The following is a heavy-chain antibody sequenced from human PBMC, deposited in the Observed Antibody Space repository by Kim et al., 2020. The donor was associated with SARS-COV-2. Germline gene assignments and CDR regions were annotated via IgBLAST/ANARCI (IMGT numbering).Heavy chain of an antibody. V-gene: IGHV1-69*04. CDR1: GGPFSSYT. Sequence: SVKVSCKASGGPFSSYTFNWVRQAPGQGLEWMGRIIPILGVTDYAQKFQGRLTITEDKSTSTAYMELSSLRSDDTGVYYCARDPVEMSTMALAYWGQGTLVTVSS. J-gene: IGHJ4*02. CDR2: IIPILGVT. D-gene: IGHD1-1*01. CDR3: ARDPVEMSTMALAY.